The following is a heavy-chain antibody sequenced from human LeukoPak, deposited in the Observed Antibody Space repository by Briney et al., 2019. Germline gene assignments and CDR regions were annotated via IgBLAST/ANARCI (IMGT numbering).Heavy chain of an antibody. CDR2: INHSGST. J-gene: IGHJ4*02. D-gene: IGHD3-22*01. CDR3: AGGGNYYDSSGYYTLIPNPYYFDY. CDR1: GGSFSGYY. Sequence: SETLSLTCAVYGGSFSGYYWSWIRQPPGKGLEWIGEINHSGSTNYNPSLKSRVTISVDTSKNQFSLKLSSVTAADTAVYYCAGGGNYYDSSGYYTLIPNPYYFDYWGQGTLVTVSS. V-gene: IGHV4-34*01.